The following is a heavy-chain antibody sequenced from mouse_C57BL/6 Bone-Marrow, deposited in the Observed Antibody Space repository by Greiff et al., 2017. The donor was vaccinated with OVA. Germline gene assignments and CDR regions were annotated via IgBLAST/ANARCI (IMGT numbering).Heavy chain of an antibody. CDR1: GFTFTDYY. V-gene: IGHV7-3*01. D-gene: IGHD2-5*01. Sequence: EVKLMESGGGLVQPGGSLSLSCAASGFTFTDYYMSWVRQPPGKALEWLGFIRNKANGYTTEYSASVKGRFTISRDNSQSILYLQMNALRAEDSATYYCARYRRYSNYRYFDVWGTGTTVTVSS. CDR2: IRNKANGYTT. CDR3: ARYRRYSNYRYFDV. J-gene: IGHJ1*03.